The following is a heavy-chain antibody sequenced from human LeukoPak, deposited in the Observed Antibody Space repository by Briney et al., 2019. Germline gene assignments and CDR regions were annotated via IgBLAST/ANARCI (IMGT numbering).Heavy chain of an antibody. D-gene: IGHD6-13*01. V-gene: IGHV3-11*01. J-gene: IGHJ4*02. CDR2: ISSSGSTI. CDR3: ARDRHRIAAAGRRLDY. CDR1: GFTFSDYY. Sequence: PGGSLRLSCAASGFTFSDYYMSWIRQAPGKGLEWVSYISSSGSTIYYADSVKGRFTISRDNAKNSLYLQMNSLRAEDTAVYYCARDRHRIAAAGRRLDYWGQGTLVTVSS.